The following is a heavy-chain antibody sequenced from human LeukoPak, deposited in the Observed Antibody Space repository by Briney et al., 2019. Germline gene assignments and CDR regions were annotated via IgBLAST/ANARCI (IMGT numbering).Heavy chain of an antibody. D-gene: IGHD1-26*01. J-gene: IGHJ4*02. Sequence: PGGSLRLSCAASGFTVSTNYMSWVRQAPGKGLEWVSVIYSGGSTYYADSVKGRFTISRDNSKNTLYLQMNSLRAEDTAVYYCAKDAVVGATYFDYWGQGTLVAVSS. CDR2: IYSGGST. CDR1: GFTVSTNY. V-gene: IGHV3-53*01. CDR3: AKDAVVGATYFDY.